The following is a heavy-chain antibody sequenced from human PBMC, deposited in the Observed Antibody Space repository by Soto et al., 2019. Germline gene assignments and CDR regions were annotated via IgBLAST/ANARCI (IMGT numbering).Heavy chain of an antibody. CDR2: INHIGSP. CDR1: GGSFSGYY. Sequence: QVQLQQWGAGLLKPSETLSLTCAVYGGSFSGYYCTWIRQPPGKGLEWIGEINHIGSPNYNPSLKSRVVISVDASNNHFSLHLSSVTAADTAVYYCAITHFVTFGDGGDSPKYYFDYWAQGTLLTVSS. V-gene: IGHV4-34*01. CDR3: AITHFVTFGDGGDSPKYYFDY. J-gene: IGHJ4*02. D-gene: IGHD2-21*01.